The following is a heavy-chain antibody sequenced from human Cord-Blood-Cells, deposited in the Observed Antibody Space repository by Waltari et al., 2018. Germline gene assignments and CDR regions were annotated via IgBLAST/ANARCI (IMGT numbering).Heavy chain of an antibody. Sequence: QVQLVQSGAEVKKPGSSVKVSCKASGGIFSSYAISWVRQAPGQGLEGMGGIIPIFGTANYAQKFQGRVTITADESTSTAYMELSSLRSEDTAVYYCARPKSSWYWFDPWGQGTLVTVSS. V-gene: IGHV1-69*01. J-gene: IGHJ5*02. CDR2: IIPIFGTA. D-gene: IGHD6-13*01. CDR1: GGIFSSYA. CDR3: ARPKSSWYWFDP.